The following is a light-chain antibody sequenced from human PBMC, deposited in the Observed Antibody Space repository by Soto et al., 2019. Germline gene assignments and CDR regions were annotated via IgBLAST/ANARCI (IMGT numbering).Light chain of an antibody. V-gene: IGKV3-11*01. Sequence: EIVLTQSPATLSLSPGERATLSCRASQGVTSYLAWFQQKPGQAPRLLIYDASNRATGIPARFSGSGSGTDLTLTISSLEPEDFAVYYCQQRSNWPYTFGQGTKLEI. CDR2: DAS. CDR1: QGVTSY. J-gene: IGKJ2*01. CDR3: QQRSNWPYT.